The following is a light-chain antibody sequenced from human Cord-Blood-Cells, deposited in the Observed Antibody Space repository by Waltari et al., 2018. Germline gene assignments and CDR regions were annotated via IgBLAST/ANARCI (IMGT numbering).Light chain of an antibody. CDR2: EGS. J-gene: IGLJ1*01. V-gene: IGLV2-23*03. CDR3: CSYAGSSTFDV. Sequence: QSAQTHPASQSGSPGQSRTISCTRSSNDVVSCSPVRCYQLHQGKAPKLMMYEGSKRPSVVATRFPGSKSGKTASLTISGLEAEVEADYYCCSYAGSSTFDVFGTGTKVTVL. CDR1: SNDVVSCSP.